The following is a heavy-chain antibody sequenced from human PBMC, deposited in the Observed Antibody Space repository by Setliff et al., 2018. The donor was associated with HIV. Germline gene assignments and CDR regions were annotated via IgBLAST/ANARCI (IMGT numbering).Heavy chain of an antibody. V-gene: IGHV4-39*01. CDR3: ATSAESGFGIHWGVFNI. CDR2: IYSSGST. CDR1: GGSTSTSGYY. J-gene: IGHJ3*02. Sequence: SETLSLTCTASGGSTSTSGYYWGWIRQPPGKGREWIGSIYSSGSTYYNPSLKSRVTISEDKSKNQFSLKLKSVTAADTDVYYCATSAESGFGIHWGVFNIWGQGTRVTVSS. D-gene: IGHD3-10*01.